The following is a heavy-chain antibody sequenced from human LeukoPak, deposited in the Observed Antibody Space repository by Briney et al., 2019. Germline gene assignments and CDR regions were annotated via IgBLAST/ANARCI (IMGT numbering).Heavy chain of an antibody. CDR3: ARLSVGSSGSDY. CDR1: GFTFSTYW. V-gene: IGHV3-21*01. CDR2: ISSSSSYI. D-gene: IGHD3-22*01. Sequence: PGGSLRPSCAASGFTFSTYWMNWVRQAPGKGLEWVSSISSSSSYIYYADSVKGRFTISRDNAKNSLYLQMNSLRAEDTAVYYCARLSVGSSGSDYWGQGTLVTVSS. J-gene: IGHJ4*02.